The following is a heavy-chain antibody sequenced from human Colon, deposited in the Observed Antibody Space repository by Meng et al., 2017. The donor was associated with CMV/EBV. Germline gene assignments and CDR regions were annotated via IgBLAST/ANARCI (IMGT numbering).Heavy chain of an antibody. CDR1: GFTFVSYT. J-gene: IGHJ4*02. D-gene: IGHD3-10*01. V-gene: IGHV3-48*03. CDR2: ISGSGNTA. CDR3: ARGGQGWFGSYYFDH. Sequence: GGSLRLSCAASGFTFVSYTMNWVRQAPGKGLEWVAHISGSGNTAFYDDSVEGRFIISRDNVDDSVYLQMDSLRVEDSAIYYCARGGQGWFGSYYFDHWGQGTRVTVSS.